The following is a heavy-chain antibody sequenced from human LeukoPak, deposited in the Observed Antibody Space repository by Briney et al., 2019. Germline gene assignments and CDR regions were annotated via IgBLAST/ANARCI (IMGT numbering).Heavy chain of an antibody. CDR1: VFPFSDYT. J-gene: IGHJ5*02. CDR3: ARGSPLFDP. V-gene: IGHV3-48*02. Sequence: PGGSLRLCCGASVFPFSDYTVTWVRRARGRGLEWVSYINISHNPIYDAASVKGRFTISRDNAKNSLYLQMNSLRDEDTAVYYRARGSPLFDPWGQGTLVTVSS. CDR2: INISHNPI.